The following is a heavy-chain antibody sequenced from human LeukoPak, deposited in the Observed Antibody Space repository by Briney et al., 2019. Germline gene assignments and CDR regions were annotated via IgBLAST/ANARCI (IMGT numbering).Heavy chain of an antibody. D-gene: IGHD6-13*01. J-gene: IGHJ4*02. CDR1: GFTFSDYG. V-gene: IGHV3-30*02. CDR2: IRYDGSNK. Sequence: GGSLRLSCAVSGFTFSDYGIHWVRQAPGKGLEWVAFIRYDGSNKYYADSVKGRFTISRDDSKNTVYLQMNSLRAEDTALYYCAKDYLSSSWDYWGQGTLVTVSS. CDR3: AKDYLSSSWDY.